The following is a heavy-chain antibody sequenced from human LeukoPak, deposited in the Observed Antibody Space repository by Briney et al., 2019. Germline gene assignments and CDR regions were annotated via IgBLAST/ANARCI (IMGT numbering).Heavy chain of an antibody. V-gene: IGHV4-34*01. CDR2: INHSGST. D-gene: IGHD2-2*01. Sequence: SETLSLTCAVYGGSFSGYYWSWIRQPPGKGLEWIGEINHSGSTNYNPSLKSRVTISVDTSKNQFSLKLSSVTAADTAVYYCARHSPKLRSTSSIRGYYYYMDVWGKGTTVTVSS. J-gene: IGHJ6*03. CDR1: GGSFSGYY. CDR3: ARHSPKLRSTSSIRGYYYYMDV.